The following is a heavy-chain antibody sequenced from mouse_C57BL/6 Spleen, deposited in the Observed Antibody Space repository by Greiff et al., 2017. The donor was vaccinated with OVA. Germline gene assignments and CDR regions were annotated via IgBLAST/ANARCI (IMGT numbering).Heavy chain of an antibody. Sequence: QVQLKESGAELVRPGTSVKVSCKASGYAFTNYLIEWVKQRPGQGLEWIGVINPGSGDTNYNEQFKGKATLTADKSSSTAYMQHSSLTSEDSAVYYCARGIYYGYDRYFDVWGTGTTVTVSS. J-gene: IGHJ1*03. CDR2: INPGSGDT. V-gene: IGHV1-54*01. D-gene: IGHD2-2*01. CDR1: GYAFTNYL. CDR3: ARGIYYGYDRYFDV.